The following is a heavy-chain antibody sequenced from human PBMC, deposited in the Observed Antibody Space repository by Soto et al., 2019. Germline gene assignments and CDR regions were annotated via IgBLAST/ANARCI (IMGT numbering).Heavy chain of an antibody. CDR3: ARHIGVPGTRGFDY. CDR1: SASISDNNW. V-gene: IGHV4-4*02. Sequence: QVQLQESGPGLVKPSETLSLTCAVSSASISDNNWWSWVRQSPQKGLEWIGEIHHGGTTNYNPSLKRRVTISMDRSQNQIFMQLNSVTAADSAIYYCARHIGVPGTRGFDYWGQGTLVTVSS. CDR2: IHHGGTT. J-gene: IGHJ4*02. D-gene: IGHD6-19*01.